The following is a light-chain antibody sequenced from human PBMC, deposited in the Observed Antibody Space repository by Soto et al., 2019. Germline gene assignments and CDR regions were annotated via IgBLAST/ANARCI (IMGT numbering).Light chain of an antibody. Sequence: EIVLTQSPGTLSLSPGERATRSCRASQSVTSAFLAWYQQKPGQAPRLLIYGASSRATGIPDRFSGSGSGTDFTLTISRLEPEDFAVYYCQQYGTSPPIIFGQGTRLEIK. CDR3: QQYGTSPPII. CDR1: QSVTSAF. V-gene: IGKV3-20*01. J-gene: IGKJ5*01. CDR2: GAS.